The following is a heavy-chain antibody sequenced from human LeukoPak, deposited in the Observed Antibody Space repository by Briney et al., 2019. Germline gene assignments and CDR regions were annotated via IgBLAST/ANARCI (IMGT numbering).Heavy chain of an antibody. V-gene: IGHV3-21*01. CDR3: ARDSEAYCGGDCYFYFDY. Sequence: GGSLRLSCAVSGFSFSSFGMIWVRQAPGKGLEWLASISGSGDFIYYADSVKGRLTISKDNTKNSVHLQLTSLRAEDTAVYYCARDSEAYCGGDCYFYFDYWGQGTRVTVSS. CDR2: ISGSGDFI. CDR1: GFSFSSFG. J-gene: IGHJ4*02. D-gene: IGHD2-21*02.